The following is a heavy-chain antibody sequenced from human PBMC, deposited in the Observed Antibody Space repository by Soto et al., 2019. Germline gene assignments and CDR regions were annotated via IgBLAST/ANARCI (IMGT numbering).Heavy chain of an antibody. Sequence: PGGSLRLSCAASGFTFSSYAMSWVRQAPGKGLEWVSAISGSGGSTYYADSVKGRFTISRDNSKNTLHLQMNSLRAEDTAVYYCAKMRGSYLPPVLFDSSGYYGYFQHWGQGTPVTVSS. CDR3: AKMRGSYLPPVLFDSSGYYGYFQH. D-gene: IGHD3-22*01. CDR1: GFTFSSYA. V-gene: IGHV3-23*01. J-gene: IGHJ1*01. CDR2: ISGSGGST.